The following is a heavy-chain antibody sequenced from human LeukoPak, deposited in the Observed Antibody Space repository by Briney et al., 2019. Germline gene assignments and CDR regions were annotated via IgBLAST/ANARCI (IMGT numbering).Heavy chain of an antibody. D-gene: IGHD1-7*01. V-gene: IGHV1-18*01. CDR1: GYTFTSYG. CDR3: ARGSMTGTTLVDY. J-gene: IGHJ4*02. CDR2: ISAYNGNR. Sequence: ASVKVSCKASGYTFTSYGIGWVRQAPGQGLEWRGWISAYNGNRNYAQKLQGRVTMTTDTSTSTAYTALRSLRSDDTAVYYCARGSMTGTTLVDYWGQGTPVTVSS.